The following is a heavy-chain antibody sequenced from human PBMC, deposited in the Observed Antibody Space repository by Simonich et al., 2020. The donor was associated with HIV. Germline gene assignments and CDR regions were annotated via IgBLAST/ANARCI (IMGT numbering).Heavy chain of an antibody. CDR3: ASGGSISSVWADDY. CDR2: ISFDGSNK. V-gene: IGHV3-30*07. J-gene: IGHJ4*02. Sequence: QVQLVESVGGVVQPVRSLRLSCAASGFTFSSYAMHWVRQAPGKGLEWVAVISFDGSNKYYADSVKGRFTISRDNSKNTLYLQMNSLRDEDTAVYYCASGGSISSVWADDYWGQGTLVTVSS. CDR1: GFTFSSYA. D-gene: IGHD3-16*01.